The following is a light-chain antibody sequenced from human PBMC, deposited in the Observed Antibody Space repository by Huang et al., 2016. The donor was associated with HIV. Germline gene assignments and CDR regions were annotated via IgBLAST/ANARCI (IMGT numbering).Light chain of an antibody. CDR2: DAS. Sequence: EIVLTQFPATLSLSPGERATLSCRASQSVATHLAWYQQKPGHSPRLLIYDASTRATGVSARFSGSGSGTDFTLTINSLEPEDFAVYYCQQRFNWPPITFGQGTRLEIK. CDR3: QQRFNWPPIT. CDR1: QSVATH. J-gene: IGKJ5*01. V-gene: IGKV3-11*01.